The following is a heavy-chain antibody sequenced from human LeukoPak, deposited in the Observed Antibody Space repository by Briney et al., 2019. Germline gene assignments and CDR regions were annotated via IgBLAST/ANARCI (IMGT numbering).Heavy chain of an antibody. D-gene: IGHD1-26*01. J-gene: IGHJ4*02. CDR1: GDSVSSYSVA. V-gene: IGHV6-1*01. CDR2: TYYSSKWYN. Sequence: SQTLSLTCAISGDSVSSYSVAWSWLRQSPSRGLEWLGRTYYSSKWYNDYAVSVKGPITINPDTTKDQFSLQLNSVAPEDTAVYYCARGGASFEYWDQGFLVTVSS. CDR3: ARGGASFEY.